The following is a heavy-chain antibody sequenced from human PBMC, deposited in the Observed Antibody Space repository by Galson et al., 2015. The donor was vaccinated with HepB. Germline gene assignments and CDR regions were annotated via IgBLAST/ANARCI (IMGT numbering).Heavy chain of an antibody. CDR1: DFIFSSYS. CDR2: ISSSPSYI. V-gene: IGHV3-21*01. D-gene: IGHD3-22*01. J-gene: IGHJ6*02. CDR3: AIAVNTGHHYFDYGMDV. Sequence: SLRLSCAVSDFIFSSYSMNWVRQAPGKGLEWVACISSSPSYIYYADSVKGRFTISNDNAKNSVSLQMSSLRDEDTAVYYCAIAVNTGHHYFDYGMDVWGQGTMVTVSS.